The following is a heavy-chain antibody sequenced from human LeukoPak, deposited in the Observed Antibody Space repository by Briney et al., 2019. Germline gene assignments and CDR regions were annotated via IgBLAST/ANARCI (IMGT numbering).Heavy chain of an antibody. CDR3: ARRSSNGPVDY. Sequence: SETLSLTCVVSAGSISRHYWGWIRQPPGKGLEWIGYIHYNGETNYNPFLKSRLTISVDTSKNQFSLKLTSVTAADTAMYYCARRSSNGPVDYWGQGTLVIVSS. CDR1: AGSISRHY. CDR2: IHYNGET. J-gene: IGHJ4*02. D-gene: IGHD1-26*01. V-gene: IGHV4-59*11.